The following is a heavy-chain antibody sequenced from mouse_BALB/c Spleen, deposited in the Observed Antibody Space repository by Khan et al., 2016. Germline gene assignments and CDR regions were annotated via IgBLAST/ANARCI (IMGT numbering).Heavy chain of an antibody. J-gene: IGHJ4*01. D-gene: IGHD2-13*01. CDR1: GYTFTDYW. CDR3: ARGVYYGDYVGAMDY. V-gene: IGHV1-63*02. CDR2: IYLGGGYS. Sequence: VQLQESGAELVRPGTSVKMSCKAAGYTFTDYWLNWVKQRPGHGLEWIGDIYLGGGYSKYNEKFTGKAKLTADTSSSTAYMHRSSLTSEDSSIYYCARGVYYGDYVGAMDYWGQGTSVTVSS.